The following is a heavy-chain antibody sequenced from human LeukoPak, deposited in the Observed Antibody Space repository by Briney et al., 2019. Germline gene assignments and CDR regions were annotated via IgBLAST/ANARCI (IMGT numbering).Heavy chain of an antibody. J-gene: IGHJ5*02. Sequence: GGSLRLSCAASGFTFDDYAMHWVRQAPGKGLEWVSGISWYSGSIGYADSVKGRFTISRDNAKNSLYLQMNSLRAEDTALYYCARDARHKYCSSVSCYRGWFDPWGQGTLVTVSS. CDR3: ARDARHKYCSSVSCYRGWFDP. CDR1: GFTFDDYA. CDR2: ISWYSGSI. V-gene: IGHV3-9*01. D-gene: IGHD2-2*01.